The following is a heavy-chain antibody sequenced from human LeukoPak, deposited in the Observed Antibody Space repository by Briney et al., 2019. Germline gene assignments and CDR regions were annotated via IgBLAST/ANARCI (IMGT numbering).Heavy chain of an antibody. Sequence: SETLSLTCTVSGGSISSGGYYWSWIRQPPGKGLEWIGYIYHSGSTYYNPSLKSRVTISVDTSKNQFSLKLRSVTAADTAVYYCARVDRSEGPPESDNWFDPWGQGILVTVSS. CDR1: GGSISSGGYY. D-gene: IGHD2-15*01. CDR3: ARVDRSEGPPESDNWFDP. V-gene: IGHV4-30-2*01. J-gene: IGHJ5*02. CDR2: IYHSGST.